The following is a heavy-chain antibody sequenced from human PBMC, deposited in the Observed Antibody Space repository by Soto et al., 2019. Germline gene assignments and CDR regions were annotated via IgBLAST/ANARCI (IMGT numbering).Heavy chain of an antibody. CDR1: GGSISSSSYY. Sequence: SETLSLTCTVSGGSISSSSYYWGWIRQPPGKGLEWIGSIYYSGSTYYNPSLKSRVTISVDTSKNQFSLKLSSVTAADTAVYYCAAGEGYILTGSPFDYWGQGTLVTVSS. D-gene: IGHD3-9*01. V-gene: IGHV4-39*01. CDR3: AAGEGYILTGSPFDY. CDR2: IYYSGST. J-gene: IGHJ4*02.